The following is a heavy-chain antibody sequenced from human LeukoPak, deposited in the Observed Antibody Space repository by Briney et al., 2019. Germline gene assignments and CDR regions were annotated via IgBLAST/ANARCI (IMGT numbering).Heavy chain of an antibody. V-gene: IGHV3-21*01. CDR2: ISSSSGYI. J-gene: IGHJ3*02. Sequence: GGSLRLSCAASGFTFSSYSMNWVRQAPGKGLEWVSSISSSSGYIYYADSVKGRFTISRDNAKNSLYLQMNSLRAEDTAVYYCARDSGYSAAFDIWGQGTMVTVSS. D-gene: IGHD2-15*01. CDR1: GFTFSSYS. CDR3: ARDSGYSAAFDI.